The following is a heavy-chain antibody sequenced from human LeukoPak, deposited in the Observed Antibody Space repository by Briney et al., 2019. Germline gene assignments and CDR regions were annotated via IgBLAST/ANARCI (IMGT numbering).Heavy chain of an antibody. V-gene: IGHV3-30*18. J-gene: IGHJ4*02. D-gene: IGHD3-22*01. CDR1: GLTFSSYG. CDR3: AKETHYYDSSGYPDY. CDR2: ISYDGSNK. Sequence: GGSLRLSCAASGLTFSSYGMHWVRQAPGKGLEWVAVISYDGSNKYYADSVKGRFTISRDNSKNTLYLQMNSLRAEDTAVYYCAKETHYYDSSGYPDYWGQGTLVTVSS.